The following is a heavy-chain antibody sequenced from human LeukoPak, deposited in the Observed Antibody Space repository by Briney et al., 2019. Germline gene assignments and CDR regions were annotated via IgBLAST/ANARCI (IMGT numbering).Heavy chain of an antibody. V-gene: IGHV6-1*01. Sequence: SQTLSLTCAISGDSVSSNSAAWNWMRQFPSIGLEWLGRTYYRSKWYDDYAVSVKSRITINPDTSKNQFSLQLNSVTPEDTAVYYCARGLNWNSNWFDPWGQETLVTVSS. CDR2: TYYRSKWYD. J-gene: IGHJ5*02. CDR1: GDSVSSNSAA. CDR3: ARGLNWNSNWFDP. D-gene: IGHD1-7*01.